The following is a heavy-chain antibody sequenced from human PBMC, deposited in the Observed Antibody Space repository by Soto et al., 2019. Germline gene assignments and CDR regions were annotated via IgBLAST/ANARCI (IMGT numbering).Heavy chain of an antibody. V-gene: IGHV3-9*01. CDR2: ISWNSGSI. D-gene: IGHD3-9*01. J-gene: IGHJ6*02. CDR3: AKDIKWYYDILTGVYGMDV. Sequence: SGGSLRLSCAASGFTFDDYAMHGVRQAPGKDLEWVSGISWNSGSIGYADSVKGRFTISRDNAKNSLYLQMNSLRAEDTALYYCAKDIKWYYDILTGVYGMDVWGQGTTVTVSS. CDR1: GFTFDDYA.